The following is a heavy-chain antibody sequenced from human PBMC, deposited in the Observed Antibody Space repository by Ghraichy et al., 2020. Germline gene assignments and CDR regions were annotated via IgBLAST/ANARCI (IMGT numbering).Heavy chain of an antibody. J-gene: IGHJ6*02. D-gene: IGHD1-26*01. Sequence: GGSLRLSCAASGFTFSTYSMSWVRQAPGKGLEWVSAISGSGGTTFYGDSVTGRFTISRDNSKNTMFLQMNSLRADDTAKYYCAKDRLAVMGPNTREYGMDVWGQGTTVTVSS. V-gene: IGHV3-23*01. CDR3: AKDRLAVMGPNTREYGMDV. CDR2: ISGSGGTT. CDR1: GFTFSTYS.